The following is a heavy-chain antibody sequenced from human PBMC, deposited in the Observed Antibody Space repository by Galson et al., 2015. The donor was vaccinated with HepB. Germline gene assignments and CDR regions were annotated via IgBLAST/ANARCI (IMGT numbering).Heavy chain of an antibody. CDR3: ARGSGCSSTSCYSLSPRNYGMDV. CDR2: IWYDGSNK. J-gene: IGHJ6*02. Sequence: SLRLSCAASGFTFSSYGMHWVRQAPGKGLEWVAVIWYDGSNKYYADSVKGRFTISRDNSKNTLYLQMNSLRAEDTAVYYCARGSGCSSTSCYSLSPRNYGMDVWGQGTTVTVSS. CDR1: GFTFSSYG. V-gene: IGHV3-33*01. D-gene: IGHD2-2*02.